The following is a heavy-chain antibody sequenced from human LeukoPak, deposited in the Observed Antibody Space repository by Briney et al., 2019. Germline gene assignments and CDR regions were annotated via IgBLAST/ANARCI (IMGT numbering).Heavy chain of an antibody. V-gene: IGHV3-11*04. CDR2: ISSSGSTK. Sequence: GGSLRLSCAASGFTFSDYYMSWLRQAPGKGLEWVSYISSSGSTKYYADSVKGRFTISRDNAKNSLHLQIDSLRADDTAVYYSARDRGGYYYDSSGYEEGIWFDPWGRGPLVPVSS. D-gene: IGHD3-22*01. J-gene: IGHJ5*02. CDR3: ARDRGGYYYDSSGYEEGIWFDP. CDR1: GFTFSDYY.